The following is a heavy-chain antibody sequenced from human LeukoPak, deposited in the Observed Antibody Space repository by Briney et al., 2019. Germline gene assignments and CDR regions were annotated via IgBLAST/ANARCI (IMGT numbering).Heavy chain of an antibody. D-gene: IGHD5-12*01. Sequence: PGGSLRLSCAASGFTFSDFAMHWVRQAPGKGLEWVAYIWADGSHKYYGDSVQDRVTISRDKSKNTVDLQMNSLRAEDTAVYYCARDGQRGHDFDFWGQGTLVTVSS. V-gene: IGHV3-33*01. CDR1: GFTFSDFA. J-gene: IGHJ4*02. CDR2: IWADGSHK. CDR3: ARDGQRGHDFDF.